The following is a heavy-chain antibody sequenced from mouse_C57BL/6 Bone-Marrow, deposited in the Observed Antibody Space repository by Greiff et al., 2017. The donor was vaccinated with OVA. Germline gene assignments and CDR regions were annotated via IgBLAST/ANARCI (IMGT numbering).Heavy chain of an antibody. D-gene: IGHD1-1*01. CDR3: TSPYYYGSSGYFDV. CDR1: GFTFSDAW. V-gene: IGHV6-6*01. Sequence: EVKVVESGGGLVQPGGSMKLSCAASGFTFSDAWMDWVRQSPEKGLEWVAEIRNKANNHATYYAESVKGRFTISRDDSKSSVYLQMNSLRAEDTGIYYCTSPYYYGSSGYFDVWGTGTTVTVSS. J-gene: IGHJ1*03. CDR2: IRNKANNHAT.